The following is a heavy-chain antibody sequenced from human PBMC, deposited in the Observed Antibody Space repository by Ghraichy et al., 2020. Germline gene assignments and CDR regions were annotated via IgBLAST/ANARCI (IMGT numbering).Heavy chain of an antibody. J-gene: IGHJ6*02. V-gene: IGHV4-59*01. CDR1: GGSISSYY. D-gene: IGHD5-12*01. CDR2: IYYSGST. CDR3: ARYSGYQFDGMDV. Sequence: SETLSLTCTVSGGSISSYYWSWIRQPPGKGLEWIGYIYYSGSTNYNPSLKSRVTISVDTSKNQFSLKLSSVTAADTAVYYCARYSGYQFDGMDVWGQGTTVTVSS.